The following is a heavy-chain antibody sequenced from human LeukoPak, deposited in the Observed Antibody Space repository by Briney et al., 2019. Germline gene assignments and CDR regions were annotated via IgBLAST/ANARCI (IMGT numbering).Heavy chain of an antibody. D-gene: IGHD2-21*01. CDR3: ARDSAEVVIAIGFAY. Sequence: GGSLRLSCAASGFTFSSYAMHWVRQAPGKGLEWVAVISYDGSNKYYADSVKGRFTISRDNSKNTLYLQMNSLRAEDTAVYYCARDSAEVVIAIGFAYWGQGPLVTVP. J-gene: IGHJ4*02. V-gene: IGHV3-30-3*01. CDR2: ISYDGSNK. CDR1: GFTFSSYA.